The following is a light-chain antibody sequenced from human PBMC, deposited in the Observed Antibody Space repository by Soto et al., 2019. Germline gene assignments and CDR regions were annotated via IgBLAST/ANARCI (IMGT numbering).Light chain of an antibody. CDR3: QSYDSSLRGV. V-gene: IGLV1-40*01. J-gene: IGLJ2*01. CDR2: GNS. CDR1: SSNIGAGYD. Sequence: QSVLTQPPSVSGAPGQRVTICCTGSSSNIGAGYDVHWYQQFPGTAPKLLIYGNSNRPSGVPDRFSGSKSGTSASLAITGLQAEDEADYYCQSYDSSLRGVFGGGTKLTVL.